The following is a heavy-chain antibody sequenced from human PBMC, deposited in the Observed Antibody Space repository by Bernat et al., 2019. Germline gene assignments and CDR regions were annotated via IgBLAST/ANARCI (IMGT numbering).Heavy chain of an antibody. CDR1: GFTFSNYA. V-gene: IGHV3-30*01. Sequence: QVQLVESGGGVVQPGRSLRLSCAASGFTFSNYAVHWVRQAPGKGLEWVAVISFEGSNEYYADSVQGRFTISRDNSKNTLYLQMNSLRAEDTAVYYCATGASGYYIVYFDDWGQGTLVTVSS. CDR3: ATGASGYYIVYFDD. J-gene: IGHJ4*02. D-gene: IGHD3-3*01. CDR2: ISFEGSNE.